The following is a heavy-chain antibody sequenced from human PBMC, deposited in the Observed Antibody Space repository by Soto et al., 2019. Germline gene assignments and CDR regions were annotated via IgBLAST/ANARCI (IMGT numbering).Heavy chain of an antibody. CDR1: GFTFSSYA. CDR3: ARDAYDYGDYESGDDAFDI. J-gene: IGHJ3*02. CDR2: ISYDGSNK. V-gene: IGHV3-30-3*01. Sequence: GGSLRLSCAASGFTFSSYAMHWVRQAPGKGLEWVAVISYDGSNKYYADSVKGRFTISRDNSKNTLYLQMNSLRAEDTAVYYCARDAYDYGDYESGDDAFDIWGQGTMVTVSS. D-gene: IGHD4-17*01.